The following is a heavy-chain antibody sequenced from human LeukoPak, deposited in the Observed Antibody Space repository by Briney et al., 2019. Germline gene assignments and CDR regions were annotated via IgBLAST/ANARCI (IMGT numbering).Heavy chain of an antibody. CDR1: GFTFSSYG. J-gene: IGHJ4*02. CDR3: ARGPYGDYSFDY. Sequence: GSLRLSCAASGFTFSSYGMHWVRQAPGKGLEWVAFIRYDGSNKYYADSVKGRFTISRDNSKNTLYLQMNSLRAEDTAVYYCARGPYGDYSFDYWGQGILVTVSS. CDR2: IRYDGSNK. D-gene: IGHD4-17*01. V-gene: IGHV3-30*02.